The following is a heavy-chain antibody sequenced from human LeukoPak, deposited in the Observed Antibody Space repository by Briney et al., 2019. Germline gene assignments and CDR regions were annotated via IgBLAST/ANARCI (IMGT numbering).Heavy chain of an antibody. CDR1: GGSISSYH. V-gene: IGHV4-59*01. CDR3: ARGAVPAVYAFDI. D-gene: IGHD2-2*01. J-gene: IGHJ3*02. CDR2: IYHSGST. Sequence: SETLSLTCTVSGGSISSYHWSWIRQPPGKGLEWIGYIYHSGSTNYNPSLKSRVTISVDTSKNQFSLKLSSVTAADTAVYYCARGAVPAVYAFDIWGQGTMVTVSS.